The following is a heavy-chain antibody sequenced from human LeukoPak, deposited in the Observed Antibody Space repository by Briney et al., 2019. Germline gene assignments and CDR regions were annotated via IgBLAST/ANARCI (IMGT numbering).Heavy chain of an antibody. CDR3: ARGASGAYSWFDY. D-gene: IGHD1-26*01. J-gene: IGHJ4*02. Sequence: GESLKISCKGSGYSFTSYWVAWVRQMPGNGLEWMGIIHPGDSQTRYSPSFQGQVTISVDKSIGTAYLQWSSLKASDTAMYYCARGASGAYSWFDYWGQGTLVPVSS. CDR2: IHPGDSQT. CDR1: GYSFTSYW. V-gene: IGHV5-51*01.